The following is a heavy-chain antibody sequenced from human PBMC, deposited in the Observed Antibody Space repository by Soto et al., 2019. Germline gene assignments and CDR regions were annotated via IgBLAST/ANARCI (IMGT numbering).Heavy chain of an antibody. CDR3: AHRRPSSSWHYYYYYGMDV. V-gene: IGHV2-5*01. J-gene: IGHJ6*02. CDR1: GFSLSTSGVG. D-gene: IGHD6-13*01. CDR2: IYWNDDK. Sequence: SGPTLVNPTQTLTLTCTFSGFSLSTSGVGVGWIRQPPGKALEWLALIYWNDDKRYSPSLKSRLTITKDTSKNQVVLTMTNMDPVDTATYYCAHRRPSSSWHYYYYYGMDVWGQGTTVTVS.